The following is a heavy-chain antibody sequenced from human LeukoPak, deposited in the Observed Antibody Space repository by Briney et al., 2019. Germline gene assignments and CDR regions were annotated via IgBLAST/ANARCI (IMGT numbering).Heavy chain of an antibody. CDR3: ARAGGEGAWYYDSSGYYYVLDY. J-gene: IGHJ4*02. Sequence: ASVKVSCKVSGYTLTELSMHWVRQAPGKGLEWMGGFDPEDGETIYAQKFQGRVTVTRNTSISTAYMELSSLRSEDTAVYYCARAGGEGAWYYDSSGYYYVLDYWGQGTLVTVSS. CDR1: GYTLTELS. D-gene: IGHD3-22*01. CDR2: FDPEDGET. V-gene: IGHV1-24*01.